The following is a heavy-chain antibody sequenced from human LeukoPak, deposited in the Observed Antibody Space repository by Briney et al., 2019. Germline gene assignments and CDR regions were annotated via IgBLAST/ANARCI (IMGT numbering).Heavy chain of an antibody. CDR2: INHCGST. D-gene: IGHD3-10*01. V-gene: IGHV4-34*01. CDR1: GGSFSGYY. J-gene: IGHJ6*04. CDR3: ARGAYYYGSGSYYNRLYGMDV. Sequence: SETLSLTCAAYGGSFSGYYWSWIRQPPGKGLEWNGEINHCGSTNYNPSLKSRVNISVDTSKNQFSLKLSSVTAADTAVYYCARGAYYYGSGSYYNRLYGMDVWGKGTTVTVSS.